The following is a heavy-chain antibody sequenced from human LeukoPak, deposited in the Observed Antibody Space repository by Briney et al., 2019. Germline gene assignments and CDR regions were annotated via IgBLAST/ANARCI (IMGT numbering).Heavy chain of an antibody. CDR3: ARSGVVVVAANDAFDI. D-gene: IGHD2-15*01. CDR1: GGSISSYF. V-gene: IGHV4-59*12. CDR2: IYYSGST. Sequence: SETLSLTCTVSGGSISSYFWSWIRQPPGKGLQWIGYIYYSGSTIYNPSLKSRVTISVDTSKNQFSLKLSSVTAADTAVYYCARSGVVVVAANDAFDIWGQGTMVTVSS. J-gene: IGHJ3*02.